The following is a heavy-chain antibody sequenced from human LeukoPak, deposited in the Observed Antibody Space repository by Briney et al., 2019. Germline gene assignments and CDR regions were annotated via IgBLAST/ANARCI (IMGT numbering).Heavy chain of an antibody. V-gene: IGHV3-33*01. J-gene: IGHJ4*02. D-gene: IGHD6-13*01. CDR2: IWYDGSNK. CDR3: ARAFGYSSSWNYFDY. Sequence: GRSLRLSCAASGFTFSSYGMHWVRQAPGKGLEWVAVIWYDGSNKYYADSVKGRFTISRDNSKNTLYLQMNSLRAEDTAVYNCARAFGYSSSWNYFDYWGQGTLVTVSS. CDR1: GFTFSSYG.